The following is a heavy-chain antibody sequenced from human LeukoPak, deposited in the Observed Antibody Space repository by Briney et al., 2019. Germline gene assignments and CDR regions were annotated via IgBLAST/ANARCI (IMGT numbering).Heavy chain of an antibody. CDR3: ATSIGVGAFDY. CDR1: GYSFSDFN. J-gene: IGHJ4*01. V-gene: IGHV1-69-2*01. CDR2: VDPEDGKT. Sequence: ASVKVSCKASGYSFSDFNINWVRQAAGKGLEWLGRVDPEDGKTVYVERLQDRLTIIVDTSTDTSYMDLSSLTFEDSAFYYCATSIGVGAFDYWGHGTLVTVSS. D-gene: IGHD1-26*01.